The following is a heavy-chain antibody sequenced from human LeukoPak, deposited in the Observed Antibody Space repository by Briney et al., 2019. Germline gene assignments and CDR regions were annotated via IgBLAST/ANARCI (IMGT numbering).Heavy chain of an antibody. Sequence: TGGSLRLSCAASGFTFTSYAMNWVRKAPGKGLEWVSEISASGGSTYYADSVKGRFTISKDNSKNTLYLQMNSLRAEDTAVYYCATRITLVRGVMLGGDYWGQGTLVTVFS. CDR1: GFTFTSYA. CDR3: ATRITLVRGVMLGGDY. D-gene: IGHD3-10*01. CDR2: ISASGGST. V-gene: IGHV3-23*01. J-gene: IGHJ4*02.